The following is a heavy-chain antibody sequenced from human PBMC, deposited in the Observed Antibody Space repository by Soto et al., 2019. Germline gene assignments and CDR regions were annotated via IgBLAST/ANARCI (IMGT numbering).Heavy chain of an antibody. Sequence: SQTLSLTCAISGDSVSSNSAAWNWIRQSPSRGLEWLGRTYYRSKWYNDYAVSVKSRITINPDTSKNQFSLQLNSVTPEDTAVYYCARALGIAAAGLLAFDIWGQGTMVTVSS. D-gene: IGHD6-13*01. CDR3: ARALGIAAAGLLAFDI. J-gene: IGHJ3*02. CDR2: TYYRSKWYN. V-gene: IGHV6-1*01. CDR1: GDSVSSNSAA.